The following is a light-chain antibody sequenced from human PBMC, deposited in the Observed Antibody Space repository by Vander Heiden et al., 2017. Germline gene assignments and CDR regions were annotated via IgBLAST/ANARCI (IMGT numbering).Light chain of an antibody. CDR3: QQYDYLPPT. V-gene: IGKV1-33*01. CDR1: LDITNY. CDR2: GAS. J-gene: IGKJ5*01. Sequence: DIQMSQSPSSLSASVGDKITITCQASLDITNYLNWYQQKPGKAPKLLIYGASNLETGVPSRFSGSGSATHFTFTISSLQPEDFATYYCQQYDYLPPTFGQGTQLEIK.